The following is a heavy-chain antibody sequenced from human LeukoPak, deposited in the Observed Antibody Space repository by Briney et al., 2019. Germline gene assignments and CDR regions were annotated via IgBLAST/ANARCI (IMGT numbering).Heavy chain of an antibody. D-gene: IGHD2-2*01. V-gene: IGHV3-7*01. J-gene: IGHJ5*02. Sequence: GGGLRLSCAASGFTFIRYWMSGVRQAPGRGREWVAHIKQDGSEKYYVDSVKGGLTISRDNDKNSLYLQMNRLRAEHTAVYYCARDDCSSISCYHNWFDPWGQGTLVTVSS. CDR2: IKQDGSEK. CDR1: GFTFIRYW. CDR3: ARDDCSSISCYHNWFDP.